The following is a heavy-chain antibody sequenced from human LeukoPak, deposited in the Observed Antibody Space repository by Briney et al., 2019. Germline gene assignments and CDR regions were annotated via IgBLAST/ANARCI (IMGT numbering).Heavy chain of an antibody. Sequence: GGSLRLSCAASGFTFSSYSMNWVRQAPGKGLEWVSSISSSSSYIYYADSVKGRFTISRDNAKNSLYLQMNSLRAEDTAVYYCARVPTDTAMPTDYFDYWGQGTLVTVS. D-gene: IGHD5-18*01. CDR2: ISSSSSYI. CDR1: GFTFSSYS. V-gene: IGHV3-21*01. J-gene: IGHJ4*02. CDR3: ARVPTDTAMPTDYFDY.